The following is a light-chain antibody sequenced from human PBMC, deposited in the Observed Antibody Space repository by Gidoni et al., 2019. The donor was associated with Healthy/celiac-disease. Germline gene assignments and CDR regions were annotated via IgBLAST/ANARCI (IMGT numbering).Light chain of an antibody. J-gene: IGKJ5*01. CDR1: QGISSY. CDR3: QQYYSYPLIT. Sequence: AIRMTQSPSSFSASTGDRVTITCRASQGISSYLAWYQQKPGKAPKLLIYAASTLQSGVPSRFSGSGSGTDFTLTISCLQSEDFATYYCQQYYSYPLITFXQXTRLEIK. CDR2: AAS. V-gene: IGKV1-8*01.